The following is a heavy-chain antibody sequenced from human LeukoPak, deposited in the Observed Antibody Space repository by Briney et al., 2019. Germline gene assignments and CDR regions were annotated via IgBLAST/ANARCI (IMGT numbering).Heavy chain of an antibody. CDR3: ARGYYDSSGYYKDTY. V-gene: IGHV3-23*01. J-gene: IGHJ3*01. CDR1: GFTFSSYA. Sequence: GGSLRLSCAASGFTFSSYAMSWVRQAPGKGLEWVSAISGSGGSTYYADSVKGRFTISRDNAKNSLYLQMNSLRAEDTAVYYCARGYYDSSGYYKDTYWGQGTMVTVSS. CDR2: ISGSGGST. D-gene: IGHD3-22*01.